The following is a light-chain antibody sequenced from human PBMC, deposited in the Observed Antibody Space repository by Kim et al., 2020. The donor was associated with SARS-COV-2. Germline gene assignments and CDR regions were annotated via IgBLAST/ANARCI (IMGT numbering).Light chain of an antibody. CDR2: AAS. CDR1: QDIGNE. V-gene: IGKV1-6*01. Sequence: AIQMTQSPSSLSASVGDRVTITCRASQDIGNELGWYQQKPGKAPKLLIYAASTVQSEVPSRFSGSGSGTDFTLSISSLQPEDFATYYCLQEYNYPFTFGPGTKVDVK. J-gene: IGKJ3*01. CDR3: LQEYNYPFT.